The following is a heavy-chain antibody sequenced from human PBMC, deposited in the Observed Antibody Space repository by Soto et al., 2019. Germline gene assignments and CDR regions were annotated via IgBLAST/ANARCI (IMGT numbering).Heavy chain of an antibody. CDR2: IYYSGST. CDR1: GGSISSGGYY. D-gene: IGHD4-17*01. CDR3: AREDYGDYNYFDY. V-gene: IGHV4-31*03. J-gene: IGHJ4*02. Sequence: QVQLQESGPGLVKPSQTLSLTCTVSGGSISSGGYYWSWIRQHPGKGLEWIGYIYYSGSTYYNPSLTSRVXXSXDXXKNQFSLKLSSVTAADTAVYYCAREDYGDYNYFDYWGQGTLVTVSS.